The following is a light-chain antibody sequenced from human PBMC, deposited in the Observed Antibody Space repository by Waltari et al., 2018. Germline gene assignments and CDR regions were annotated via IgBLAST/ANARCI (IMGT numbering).Light chain of an antibody. CDR2: DAS. J-gene: IGKJ4*01. CDR3: QQRTNWPPALS. V-gene: IGKV3-11*01. CDR1: QSVSKY. Sequence: EVVLTQSPATLSLSPGERATLSCRASQSVSKYLAWYQQNPGQAPRLLIYDASNRATGIPARFSGSGSGTDFTLTISSLEPEDFAVYYCQQRTNWPPALSFGGGTRVEI.